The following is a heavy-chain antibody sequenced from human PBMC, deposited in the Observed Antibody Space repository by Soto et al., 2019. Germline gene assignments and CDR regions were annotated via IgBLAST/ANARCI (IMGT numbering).Heavy chain of an antibody. CDR1: GYTFTSYG. V-gene: IGHV1-18*01. CDR3: ARGRFIAVAKNSYFDL. D-gene: IGHD6-19*01. Sequence: ASVKVFCKASGYTFTSYGISWVRQAPGQGLEWMGWISAYNSNTNYAHKLQGRVAMTTDTSTSTAYMELRSLRSDDTAVYYCARGRFIAVAKNSYFDLWGGGTLVTVSS. J-gene: IGHJ2*01. CDR2: ISAYNSNT.